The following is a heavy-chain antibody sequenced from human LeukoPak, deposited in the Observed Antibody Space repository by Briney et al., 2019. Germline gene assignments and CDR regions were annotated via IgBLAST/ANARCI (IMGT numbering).Heavy chain of an antibody. CDR2: ISGSGYST. CDR1: GFTFNNYA. V-gene: IGHV3-23*01. J-gene: IGHJ4*02. D-gene: IGHD3-22*01. CDR3: AKENNHYYHSNSFDY. Sequence: GGSLRLSCAASGFTFNNYAMNWVRQAPGKGPEWVSAISGSGYSTYYADSVKGRFTISRDNSKNTLSLQMNSLRAEDTAVYYCAKENNHYYHSNSFDYWGQGTLVTVSS.